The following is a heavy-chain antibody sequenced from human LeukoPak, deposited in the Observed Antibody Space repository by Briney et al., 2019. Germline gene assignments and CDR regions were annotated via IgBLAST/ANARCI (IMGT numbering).Heavy chain of an antibody. D-gene: IGHD6-19*01. J-gene: IGHJ4*02. Sequence: SETLSLTCAVYGGSFSGYYWSWIRQPPGKGLEWIGEINHSGSTNYNPSLKSRVTISVDTSKNQFSLKLSSVTAADTAVYYCARVGGGIAVAGTLAENFDYWGQGTLVTVSS. CDR1: GGSFSGYY. CDR2: INHSGST. CDR3: ARVGGGIAVAGTLAENFDY. V-gene: IGHV4-34*01.